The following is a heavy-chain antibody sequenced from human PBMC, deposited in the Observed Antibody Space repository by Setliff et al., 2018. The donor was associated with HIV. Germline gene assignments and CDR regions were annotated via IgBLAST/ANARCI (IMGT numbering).Heavy chain of an antibody. Sequence: SVKVSCKASGGSFSSYITAWVRQAPGQGLEWMGGIHPIFGTTNYARDFMGRVSITADESTNTAYMELSSLRSDDSAIYYCARGIPRGTVFGVVGYFDYWGQGTPVTVSS. CDR1: GGSFSSYI. CDR3: ARGIPRGTVFGVVGYFDY. CDR2: IHPIFGTT. J-gene: IGHJ4*02. V-gene: IGHV1-69*13. D-gene: IGHD3-3*01.